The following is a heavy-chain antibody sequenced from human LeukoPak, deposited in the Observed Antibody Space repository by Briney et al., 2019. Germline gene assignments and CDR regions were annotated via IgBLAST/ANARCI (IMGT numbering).Heavy chain of an antibody. CDR3: AREADDSSGWYRARYFDY. Sequence: SGKVLLKAFWLHFSSLGFRWGPPAPGPGPGWIGWNSRYNGNTNYAQKLQGRVNKATDTSPSTAYLELRSLRSGHTAVEYCAREADDSSGWYRARYFDYWGQGTLVTVSS. J-gene: IGHJ4*02. CDR1: LHFSSLG. D-gene: IGHD6-19*01. CDR2: NSRYNGNT. V-gene: IGHV1-18*01.